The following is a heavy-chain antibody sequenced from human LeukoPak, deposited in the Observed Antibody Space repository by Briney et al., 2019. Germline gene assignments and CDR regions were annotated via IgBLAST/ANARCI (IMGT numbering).Heavy chain of an antibody. CDR3: ARHFHSAWFGF. Sequence: GESLQISCKCSGFDFTAYGIAWVRQLPGKGLEWMGNIYPGGSNGRYSPSFQGQVTMSADKSITTVYLQWSSLKASDTAMYYCARHFHSAWFGFWSQGSLVTVSS. J-gene: IGHJ4*02. V-gene: IGHV5-51*01. CDR1: GFDFTAYG. D-gene: IGHD5-18*01. CDR2: IYPGGSNG.